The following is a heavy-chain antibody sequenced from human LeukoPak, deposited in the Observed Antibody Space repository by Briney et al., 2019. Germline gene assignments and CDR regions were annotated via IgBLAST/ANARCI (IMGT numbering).Heavy chain of an antibody. CDR3: ARGVEVVAATVNWFDP. Sequence: SSETLSLTCTVSGGSISSSSYYWGWIRQPPWKGLEWIGSIYYSGSTYYNPSLKSRVTISVDTSKNQFSLKLSSVTAADTAVYYCARGVEVVAATVNWFDPWGQGTLVTVSS. CDR1: GGSISSSSYY. J-gene: IGHJ5*02. D-gene: IGHD2-15*01. V-gene: IGHV4-39*07. CDR2: IYYSGST.